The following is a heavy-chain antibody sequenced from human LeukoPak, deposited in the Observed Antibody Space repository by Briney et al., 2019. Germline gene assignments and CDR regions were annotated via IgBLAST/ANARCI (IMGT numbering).Heavy chain of an antibody. CDR1: GGSFSGYY. J-gene: IGHJ4*02. V-gene: IGHV4-34*01. CDR3: ASGRYYFDY. D-gene: IGHD3-16*02. Sequence: PSETLSLTCAVYGGSFSGYYWSWIRQPPGKGLEWIGEINHSGSTYYNPSLKSRVTISVDTSKNQFSLKLSSVTAADTAVYYCASGRYYFDYWGQGTLVTVSS. CDR2: INHSGST.